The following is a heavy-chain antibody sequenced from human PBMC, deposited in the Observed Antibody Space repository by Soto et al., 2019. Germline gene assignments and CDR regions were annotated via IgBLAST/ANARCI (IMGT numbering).Heavy chain of an antibody. Sequence: PGGSLRLSCAASGFTFSSYAMHWVRQAPGKGLEWVALISYDGSNKYYADSVKGRFTISRDNAKNTLYLQMNSLRAEDTAVYYCATSAFDPWGQGTLVTVSS. D-gene: IGHD3-10*01. J-gene: IGHJ5*02. V-gene: IGHV3-30*04. CDR1: GFTFSSYA. CDR2: ISYDGSNK. CDR3: ATSAFDP.